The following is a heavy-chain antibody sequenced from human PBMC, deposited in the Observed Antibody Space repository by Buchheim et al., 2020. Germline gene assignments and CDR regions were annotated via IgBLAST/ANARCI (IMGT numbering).Heavy chain of an antibody. CDR3: ARLFFYGDTL. CDR1: GASISSGGYS. CDR2: IPYSGST. D-gene: IGHD2/OR15-2a*01. Sequence: QVQLQESGPGLVKPSQTLSLTCAVSGASISSGGYSWNWIRQPPGKGLEWIGYIPYSGSTFYNPSLKSRVFISIDKSKNLFSLRLSSVTAADTAVYYCARLFFYGDTLWGQGTL. J-gene: IGHJ4*02. V-gene: IGHV4-30-4*07.